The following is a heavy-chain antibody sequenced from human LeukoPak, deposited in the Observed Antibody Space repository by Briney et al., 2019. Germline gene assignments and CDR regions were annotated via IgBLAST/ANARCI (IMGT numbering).Heavy chain of an antibody. CDR2: IYPADSDT. CDR1: GYNFTSYW. J-gene: IGHJ4*02. Sequence: GESLKISCKGSGYNFTSYWIGWVRQMPGKGLEWMGIIYPADSDTRYSPSFQGQVTISTDKSISTAYLQWSSLKASDIAMYYCARRVPYFGSHFDYWGQGTLVTVSS. D-gene: IGHD3-10*01. CDR3: ARRVPYFGSHFDY. V-gene: IGHV5-51*01.